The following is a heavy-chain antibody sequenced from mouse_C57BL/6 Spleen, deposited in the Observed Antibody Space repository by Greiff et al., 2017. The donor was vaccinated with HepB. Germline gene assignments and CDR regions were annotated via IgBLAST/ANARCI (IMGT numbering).Heavy chain of an antibody. V-gene: IGHV7-3*01. CDR2: IRNKANGYTT. Sequence: EVQLVESGGGLVQPGGSLSLSCAASGFTFTDYYMSWVRQPPGKALEWLGFIRNKANGYTTEYSASVKGRFTISRDNSQSIPYLQMNALRAEDSATYYCARYHYGSSVFAYWGQGTLVTVSA. CDR1: GFTFTDYY. CDR3: ARYHYGSSVFAY. D-gene: IGHD1-1*01. J-gene: IGHJ3*01.